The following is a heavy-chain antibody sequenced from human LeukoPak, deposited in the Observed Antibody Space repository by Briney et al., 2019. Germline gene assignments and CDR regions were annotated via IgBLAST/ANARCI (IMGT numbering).Heavy chain of an antibody. CDR3: ARVYYDSSGYPFDY. Sequence: GGSLRLSCAVSGFTFSSYWMSWVRQAPGKGLEWVANIKQDGSEKYYVDSVKGRFTISRDNAKNSLYLQVNSLRAEDTAVYYCARVYYDSSGYPFDYWGQGTLVTVSS. J-gene: IGHJ4*02. CDR2: IKQDGSEK. V-gene: IGHV3-7*01. D-gene: IGHD3-22*01. CDR1: GFTFSSYW.